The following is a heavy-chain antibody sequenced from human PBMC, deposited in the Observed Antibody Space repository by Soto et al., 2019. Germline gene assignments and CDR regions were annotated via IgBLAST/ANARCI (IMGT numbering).Heavy chain of an antibody. Sequence: GGSLRLSCAASGFTFSSYGMHWVRQAPGKGLEWVAVIWYDGSNKYYADSVKGRFTISRDNSKNTLYLQMNSLRAEDTAVYYSARHGSGASYYYYMDVWGKGTTVTVSS. CDR1: GFTFSSYG. J-gene: IGHJ6*03. CDR2: IWYDGSNK. CDR3: ARHGSGASYYYYMDV. D-gene: IGHD3-10*01. V-gene: IGHV3-33*01.